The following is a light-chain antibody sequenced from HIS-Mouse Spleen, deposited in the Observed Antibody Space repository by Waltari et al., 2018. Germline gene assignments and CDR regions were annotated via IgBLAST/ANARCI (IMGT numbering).Light chain of an antibody. Sequence: DIQLTQSPSFLSASVGDRSAITCRASQGIRSYLAWYQQKPGKAPKLLLYAASTLQSGVPSRFRGSGSGTEFTLTISSLQPEDFATYYCQQLNSYPPTFGQGTKVEIK. CDR3: QQLNSYPPT. V-gene: IGKV1-9*01. J-gene: IGKJ1*01. CDR1: QGIRSY. CDR2: AAS.